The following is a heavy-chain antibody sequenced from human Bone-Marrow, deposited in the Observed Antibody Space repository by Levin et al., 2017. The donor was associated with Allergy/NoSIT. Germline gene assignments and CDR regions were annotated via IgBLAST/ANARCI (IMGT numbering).Heavy chain of an antibody. V-gene: IGHV4-39*07. Sequence: SETLSLTCSVSGVSMYSTNHYWAWIRQAPGTGPEWIGSLFYSGSIFYNPSLNSRVTISLDTPNNRFSLKLSSVTAADTAIYYCAINTFDFASGYPNWFDPWGQGTLVTVSS. CDR2: LFYSGSI. D-gene: IGHD3-3*01. CDR3: AINTFDFASGYPNWFDP. CDR1: GVSMYSTNHY. J-gene: IGHJ5*02.